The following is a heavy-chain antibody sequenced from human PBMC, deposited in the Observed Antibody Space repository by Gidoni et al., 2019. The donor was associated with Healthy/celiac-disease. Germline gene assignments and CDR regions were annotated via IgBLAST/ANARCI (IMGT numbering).Heavy chain of an antibody. V-gene: IGHV3-13*04. CDR2: IGTAGDT. Sequence: EVQLVESGGGLVQPGGSLRLSCAASGFTFSSYDMHWVRQATGKGLEWVSAIGTAGDTYYPGSVKGRFTISRENAKNSLYLQMNSLRAGDTAVYYCARATGGYYYYGMDVWGQGTTVTVSS. CDR3: ARATGGYYYYGMDV. J-gene: IGHJ6*02. CDR1: GFTFSSYD. D-gene: IGHD3-10*01.